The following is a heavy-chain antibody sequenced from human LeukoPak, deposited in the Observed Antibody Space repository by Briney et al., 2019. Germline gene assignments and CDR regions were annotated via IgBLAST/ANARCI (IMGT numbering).Heavy chain of an antibody. CDR2: IKSDGSTT. V-gene: IGHV3-74*01. Sequence: GGSLRLSCAASGFTFSSYWMHWVRQAPGKGLVWVSRIKSDGSTTNYADSVKGRFTISRDNAKNTLYLQMNSLRAEDTAVYYCANGYSSTYYNALDIRGQGTMVTVSS. J-gene: IGHJ3*02. D-gene: IGHD6-13*01. CDR3: ANGYSSTYYNALDI. CDR1: GFTFSSYW.